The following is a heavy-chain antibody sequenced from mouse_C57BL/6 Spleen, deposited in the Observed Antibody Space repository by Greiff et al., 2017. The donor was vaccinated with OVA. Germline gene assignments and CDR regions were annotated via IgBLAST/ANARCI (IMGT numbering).Heavy chain of an antibody. CDR1: GFTFSDYG. CDR3: AREGLLPDWYFDY. V-gene: IGHV5-17*01. CDR2: ISSGSSTI. J-gene: IGHJ2*01. D-gene: IGHD1-1*01. Sequence: EVKVVESGGGLVKPGGSLKLSCAASGFTFSDYGMHWVRQAPEKGLEWVAYISSGSSTIYYADTVKGRFTISRDNAKNTLFLQMTSLRSEDTAMYYCAREGLLPDWYFDYWGQGTTLTVSS.